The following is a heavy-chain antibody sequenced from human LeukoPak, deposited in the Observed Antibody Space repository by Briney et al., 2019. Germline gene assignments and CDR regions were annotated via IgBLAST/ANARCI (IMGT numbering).Heavy chain of an antibody. CDR2: ISYDGSNK. V-gene: IGHV3-30-3*01. Sequence: GGSLRLSCAASGFTFSSYAMHWVRLAPGKGLEWVAVISYDGSNKYYADSVKGRFTISRDNSKNTLFLQMNSLRAEDTAVYYCARGLQWAAAGPNFDYWGQGTLVTVSS. CDR3: ARGLQWAAAGPNFDY. D-gene: IGHD6-13*01. J-gene: IGHJ4*02. CDR1: GFTFSSYA.